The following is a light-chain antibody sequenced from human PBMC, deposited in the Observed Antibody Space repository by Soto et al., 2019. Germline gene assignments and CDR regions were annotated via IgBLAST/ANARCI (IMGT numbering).Light chain of an antibody. V-gene: IGLV1-40*01. CDR2: ANG. CDR3: QSYDSSLNKV. Sequence: QSVLTQPPSVSGAPGQRVTISCTGSSSNIGAGYDVHWYQPLPGTAPKLLIYANGNRPSGVPDRFSGSKSGTSASLAITGLQAEDEADYYCQSYDSSLNKVFGTGTKVTVL. J-gene: IGLJ1*01. CDR1: SSNIGAGYD.